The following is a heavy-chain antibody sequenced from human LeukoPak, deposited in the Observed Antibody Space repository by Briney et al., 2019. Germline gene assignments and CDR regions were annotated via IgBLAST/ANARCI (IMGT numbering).Heavy chain of an antibody. CDR1: GFTFSSYW. V-gene: IGHV3-7*01. CDR2: IKQDGSEK. Sequence: PGGSLRLSCAASGFTFSSYWMSWVRQAPGKGLEWVANIKQDGSEKYYVDSVKGRFTISRDNAKNSLYLQMNSLRAEDTAVYYCARDRKGKAAALDYWGQGTLVTVSS. D-gene: IGHD6-13*01. J-gene: IGHJ4*02. CDR3: ARDRKGKAAALDY.